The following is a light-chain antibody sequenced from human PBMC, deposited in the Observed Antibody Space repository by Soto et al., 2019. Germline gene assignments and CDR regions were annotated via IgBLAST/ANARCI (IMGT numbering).Light chain of an antibody. J-gene: IGKJ5*01. Sequence: EIVMTQSPATLSVSTGERSTLSCRASQSVSSNLAWYQQKPGQAPRLLIYGASTRATGIPARFSGSGSGTEFTLTISSLQSEDFAVYYCQQYYDWPITFGQGTRPEIK. CDR3: QQYYDWPIT. V-gene: IGKV3-15*01. CDR2: GAS. CDR1: QSVSSN.